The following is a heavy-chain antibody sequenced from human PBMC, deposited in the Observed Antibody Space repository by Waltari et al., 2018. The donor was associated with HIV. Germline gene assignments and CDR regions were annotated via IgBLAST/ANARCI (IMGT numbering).Heavy chain of an antibody. CDR1: GYTFTGYY. D-gene: IGHD6-6*01. V-gene: IGHV1-2*02. CDR3: ARDWEYSSSSGWFDP. J-gene: IGHJ5*02. CDR2: INPNSGGT. Sequence: QVQLVQSGAEVKKPGASVKVSCKASGYTFTGYYMHWVRQAPGQGLEWMGWINPNSGGTNYAQKFQGRVTMTRDTSISTAYMELSRLRSDDTAVYYCARDWEYSSSSGWFDPWGQGTLVTVSS.